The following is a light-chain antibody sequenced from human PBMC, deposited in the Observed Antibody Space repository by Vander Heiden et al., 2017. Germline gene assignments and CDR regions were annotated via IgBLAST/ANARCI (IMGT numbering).Light chain of an antibody. CDR1: STEDGNDNG. Sequence: QSALTQPASVSGSPGQSITISCTVTSTEDGNDNGVCWYKQTPGKGPHLIIYDVSSRPSAVSNRFSGSKSGNTASLTISGLQAEDEADYYRRSYTSRSTWVFGGGTKLTVL. V-gene: IGLV2-14*01. J-gene: IGLJ3*02. CDR2: DVS. CDR3: RSYTSRSTWV.